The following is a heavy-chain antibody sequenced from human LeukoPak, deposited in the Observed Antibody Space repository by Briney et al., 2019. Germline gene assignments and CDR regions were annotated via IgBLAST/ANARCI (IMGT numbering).Heavy chain of an antibody. Sequence: SSETLSLTCTVSGGSISSYYWNWIRQPPGKGLEWIGYIYYSGSTNYNPSLKSRVTISVDTSKNQFSLKLSSVTAADTAVYYCARVTADDGGRYLNWFDPWGQGTLVTVSS. CDR2: IYYSGST. J-gene: IGHJ5*02. V-gene: IGHV4-59*08. CDR3: ARVTADDGGRYLNWFDP. D-gene: IGHD3-16*02. CDR1: GGSISSYY.